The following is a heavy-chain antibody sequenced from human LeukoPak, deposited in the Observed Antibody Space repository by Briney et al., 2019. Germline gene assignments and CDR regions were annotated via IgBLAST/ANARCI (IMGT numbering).Heavy chain of an antibody. CDR1: GFTFDDYA. CDR2: IYSGGST. Sequence: GGSLRLSCAASGFTFDDYAMHWVRQAPGKGLEWVSVIYSGGSTYYADSVKGRFTISRDNSKNTLYLQMNSLRAEDTAVYYCAREYSGSYSGGQGTLVTVSS. D-gene: IGHD1-26*01. CDR3: AREYSGSYS. V-gene: IGHV3-53*01. J-gene: IGHJ4*02.